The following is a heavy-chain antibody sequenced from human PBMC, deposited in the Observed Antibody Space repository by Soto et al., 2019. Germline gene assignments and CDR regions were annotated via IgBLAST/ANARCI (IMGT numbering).Heavy chain of an antibody. V-gene: IGHV3-23*01. CDR2: ISGSGGST. CDR1: GLTFSSSA. CDR3: AKDQLYIRGVIHNWFDP. D-gene: IGHD3-10*02. J-gene: IGHJ5*02. Sequence: GGSLRLSYAAFGLTFSSSAMSWVHQAPWMEMEWVLAISGSGGSTYYADSVKGRFTISRDNSNNTMYMQMNRLRAEDTAVYYCAKDQLYIRGVIHNWFDPWGQGTLVTV.